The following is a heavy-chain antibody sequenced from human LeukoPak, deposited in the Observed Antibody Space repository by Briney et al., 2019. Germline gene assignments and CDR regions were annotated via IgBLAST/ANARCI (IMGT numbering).Heavy chain of an antibody. J-gene: IGHJ4*02. CDR2: IIPIFGTA. D-gene: IGHD3-3*01. V-gene: IGHV1-69*13. CDR3: AKGRSGYYFDY. Sequence: RASVKVSCKASGGTFSSYAISWVRQAPGQGLEWMGGIIPIFGTANYAQKFQGRVTITADESTSTAYMELSSLRSEDTAVYYCAKGRSGYYFDYWGQGTLVTVSS. CDR1: GGTFSSYA.